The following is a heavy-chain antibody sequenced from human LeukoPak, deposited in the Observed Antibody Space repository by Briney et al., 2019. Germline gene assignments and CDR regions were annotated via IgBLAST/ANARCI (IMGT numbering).Heavy chain of an antibody. J-gene: IGHJ3*02. V-gene: IGHV3-23*01. Sequence: GGSLRLSCAASGFTFSSYAMSWVRQAPGKGLEWVSAISGSGGSTYYADSGKGRFTISRDNSKNTLYLQMNSLRAEDTAVYYCAKDGTGVVGATDAFDIWGQGTMVTVSS. D-gene: IGHD1-26*01. CDR1: GFTFSSYA. CDR3: AKDGTGVVGATDAFDI. CDR2: ISGSGGST.